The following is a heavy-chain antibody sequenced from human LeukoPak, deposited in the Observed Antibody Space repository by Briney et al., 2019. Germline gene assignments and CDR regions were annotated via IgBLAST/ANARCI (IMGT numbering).Heavy chain of an antibody. V-gene: IGHV4-59*08. CDR3: ARIAAADHSMAFYYYYGMDV. D-gene: IGHD6-13*01. J-gene: IGHJ6*02. Sequence: GSLRLSCAASGFTFSNYAMSWVRQPPGKGLEWIGYIYYSGSTNYNPSLKSRVTISVDTSKNQFSLKLSSVTAADTAVYYCARIAAADHSMAFYYYYGMDVWGQGTTVTVSS. CDR2: IYYSGST. CDR1: GFTFSNYA.